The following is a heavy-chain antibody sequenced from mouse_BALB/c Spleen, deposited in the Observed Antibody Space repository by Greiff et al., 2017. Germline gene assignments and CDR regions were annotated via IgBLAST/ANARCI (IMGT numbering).Heavy chain of an antibody. CDR1: GYTFTSYE. CDR3: ARRGWDEGFAY. D-gene: IGHD4-1*01. V-gene: IGHV1S56*01. J-gene: IGHJ3*01. CDR2: IYPGDGST. Sequence: QVQLQQSGPELVKPGASVKISCKASGYTFTSYEMHWVKQRPGQGLEWVGWIYPGDGSTKYNEKFKGKATLTADKSSSTAYMQLSSLTSENSAVFFYARRGWDEGFAYWGQGTLVTVSA.